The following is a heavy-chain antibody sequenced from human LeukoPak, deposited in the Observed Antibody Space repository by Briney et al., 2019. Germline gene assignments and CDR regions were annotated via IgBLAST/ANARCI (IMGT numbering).Heavy chain of an antibody. V-gene: IGHV3-23*01. CDR1: GFSFKSYA. J-gene: IGHJ4*01. D-gene: IGHD6-19*01. Sequence: GGSLRLSCTGSGFSFKSYAMNWVRQAPGPGLEWVAVIKAGLGTTYYADSVKGRFTISRDNSNSTLYLQMNSLRAEDTAVDYCAKTKYNSGWYHFDNGGDGVLVAVSS. CDR2: IKAGLGTT. CDR3: AKTKYNSGWYHFDN.